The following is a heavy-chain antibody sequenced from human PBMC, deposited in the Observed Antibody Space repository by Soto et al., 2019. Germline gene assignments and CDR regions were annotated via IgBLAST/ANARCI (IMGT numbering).Heavy chain of an antibody. CDR3: ENVGPYSSGWYAPEY. CDR1: GFSFSSYD. J-gene: IGHJ4*02. CDR2: ISYEGSNK. D-gene: IGHD6-19*01. V-gene: IGHV3-30*18. Sequence: QPGGSLRLSCAASGFSFSSYDMHWVRQAPGKGLEWVAVISYEGSNKYYADSVKGRFTISRDNFKNTLYLQMNSLRAEDTAVYYCENVGPYSSGWYAPEYWGQGTLVTVSS.